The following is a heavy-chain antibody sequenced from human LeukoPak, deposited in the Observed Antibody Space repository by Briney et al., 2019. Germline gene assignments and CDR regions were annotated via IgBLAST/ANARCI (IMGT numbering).Heavy chain of an antibody. CDR3: ARTRRRDGYIVRFSNVRDAFDI. V-gene: IGHV1-69*06. J-gene: IGHJ3*02. CDR1: GGTFSSYA. Sequence: GASVKVSCKASGGTFSSYAISWVRQAPGQGLEWMGGIIPIFGTANYAQKFQGRVTITADKSTSTAYMELSSLRSEDTAVYYCARTRRRDGYIVRFSNVRDAFDIWGQGTMVTVSS. CDR2: IIPIFGTA. D-gene: IGHD5-24*01.